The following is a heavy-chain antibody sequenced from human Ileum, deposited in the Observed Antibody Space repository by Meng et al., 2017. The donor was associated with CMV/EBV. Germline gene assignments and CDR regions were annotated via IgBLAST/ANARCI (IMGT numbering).Heavy chain of an antibody. CDR2: INPNSGGT. J-gene: IGHJ5*02. CDR3: ARVLVDVVGPAAFGIAARPGWFDP. Sequence: ASVKVSCKASGYTFTGYDIDWVRQAPGQGLEWMGWINPNSGGTNYAQKFQGRVTMTRDTSISTAYMELSRLRADDTAVYYCARVLVDVVGPAAFGIAARPGWFDPWGQGTLVTVSS. D-gene: IGHD6-6*01. CDR1: GYTFTGYD. V-gene: IGHV1-2*02.